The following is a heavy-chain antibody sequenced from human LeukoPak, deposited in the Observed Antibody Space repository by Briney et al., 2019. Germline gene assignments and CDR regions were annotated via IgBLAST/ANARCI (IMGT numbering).Heavy chain of an antibody. V-gene: IGHV3-30*18. CDR3: AKATGYSSGWYEGDAFDI. J-gene: IGHJ3*02. CDR2: ISYDGSNK. Sequence: GGSLRLSCAASGFTFSSYGMHWVRQAPGKGLEWVAVISYDGSNKYYADSVKGRFTISRDNSKNTLYLQMNSLRAEDTAVYYCAKATGYSSGWYEGDAFDIWGQGTMVTVSS. D-gene: IGHD6-19*01. CDR1: GFTFSSYG.